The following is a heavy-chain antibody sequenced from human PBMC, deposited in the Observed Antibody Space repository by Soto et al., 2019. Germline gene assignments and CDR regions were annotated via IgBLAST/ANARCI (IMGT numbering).Heavy chain of an antibody. Sequence: AARKVSCNASGFTFTISAVQWVRQARGQRLEWIGWIVVGSGNTNYAQKFQERVTITRDMSTSTAYMELSSLRSEDTAVYYCAADIRSFGGFDIWGQGTMVTVSS. V-gene: IGHV1-58*01. D-gene: IGHD3-10*01. CDR2: IVVGSGNT. CDR1: GFTFTISA. CDR3: AADIRSFGGFDI. J-gene: IGHJ3*02.